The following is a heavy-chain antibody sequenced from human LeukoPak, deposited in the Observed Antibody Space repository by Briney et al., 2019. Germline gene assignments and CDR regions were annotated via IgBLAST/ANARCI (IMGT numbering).Heavy chain of an antibody. CDR3: AREMGATDV. D-gene: IGHD1-26*01. CDR2: ISSSSSYT. V-gene: IGHV3-11*06. Sequence: GGSLRLSCAASGFTFSDYYMSWIRQAPGKGLEWVPYISSSSSYTNYAASVKGRFTISRDNAKDSLYLQMSSLRAEDTAVYYWAREMGATDVWGQGTRVTVSS. J-gene: IGHJ4*02. CDR1: GFTFSDYY.